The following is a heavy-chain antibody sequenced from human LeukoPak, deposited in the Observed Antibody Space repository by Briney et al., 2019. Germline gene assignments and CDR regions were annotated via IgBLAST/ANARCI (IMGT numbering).Heavy chain of an antibody. J-gene: IGHJ5*02. CDR3: ARVTDYGGIFDP. V-gene: IGHV4-61*02. D-gene: IGHD4-23*01. Sequence: PSQTLSLTCTVSGGSITSGSYFWSWIRQPAGKGLEWIGRIYTSGSTNYNPSLKSRVTMSVDTSKNQFSLKLSSVTAADTAVYYCARVTDYGGIFDPWGQGTLVTVSS. CDR1: GGSITSGSYF. CDR2: IYTSGST.